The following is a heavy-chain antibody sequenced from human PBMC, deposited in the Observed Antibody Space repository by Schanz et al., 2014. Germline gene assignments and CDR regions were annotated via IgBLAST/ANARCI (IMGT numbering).Heavy chain of an antibody. V-gene: IGHV3-30*18. CDR3: AKEESPPSLVDY. CDR2: ISLDGSNQ. CDR1: GFTFSSYG. J-gene: IGHJ4*02. Sequence: QVHLVESGGCVVQPWRSLRLSCAASGFTFSSYGMHWVRQAPGKGLEWVAIISLDGSNQYYADSVKGRFTVSRDNYKNTVYLQMNSLRAEETAVYYCAKEESPPSLVDYWGQGTLVTVSS.